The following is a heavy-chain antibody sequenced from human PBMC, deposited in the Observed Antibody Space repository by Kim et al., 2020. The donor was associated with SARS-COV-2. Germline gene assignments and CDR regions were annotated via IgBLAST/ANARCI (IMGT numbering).Heavy chain of an antibody. CDR1: GVSFSCYY. V-gene: IGHV4-34*01. D-gene: IGHD2-21*02. CDR3: ARGEIVVVTAMVTYYYYYYMDV. Sequence: SETLSLTCAVYGVSFSCYYWSWIRQPPGQGLEWIGEINHSGSTNYKPSLNSRCTISVDTSKNQFSLKRSVVTAADTAVYYCARGEIVVVTAMVTYYYYYYMDVWGQETTVTVSS. J-gene: IGHJ6*03. CDR2: INHSGST.